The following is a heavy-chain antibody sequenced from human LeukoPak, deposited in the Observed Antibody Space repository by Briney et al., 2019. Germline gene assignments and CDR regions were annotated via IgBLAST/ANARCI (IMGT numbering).Heavy chain of an antibody. D-gene: IGHD3-22*01. CDR2: VIHSGTT. CDR3: ARHDYDSSGHRRDYYFDY. J-gene: IGHJ4*02. Sequence: SETLSLTCTVSGGSLTGSTYSWGWIRQPPGKGLEWIVSVIHSGTTYYNPSLRSRVTVSMDTSKKQFSPRLSSVTAADTAVYYCARHDYDSSGHRRDYYFDYWSQGTLVTVSS. CDR1: GGSLTGSTYS. V-gene: IGHV4-39*01.